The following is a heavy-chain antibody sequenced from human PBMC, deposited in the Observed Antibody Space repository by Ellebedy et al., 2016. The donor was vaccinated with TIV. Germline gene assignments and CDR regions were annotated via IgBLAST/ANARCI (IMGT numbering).Heavy chain of an antibody. V-gene: IGHV3-30*04. CDR3: ARGTTGWFGVDY. J-gene: IGHJ4*02. D-gene: IGHD3-10*01. CDR1: GFPFDSYV. Sequence: GESLKISCAASGFPFDSYVMNWVRQAPGKGLEWVALISYDGSNKYFADSVKGRFTISRDTSGNTLYLQINSLRSEDTAVYYCARGTTGWFGVDYWGQGTLVTVSS. CDR2: ISYDGSNK.